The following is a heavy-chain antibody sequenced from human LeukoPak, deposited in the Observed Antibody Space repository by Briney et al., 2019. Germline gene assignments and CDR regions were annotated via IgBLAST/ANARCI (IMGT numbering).Heavy chain of an antibody. D-gene: IGHD6-13*01. CDR3: PTRYGVAAADFDY. Sequence: ASVKVSCKVSGYTLTELSMHWVRQAPGKGLEWMGGFDPEDGETIYAQKFQGRVTMTEDTSTDTAYMELSSLRSEDTAVYYCPTRYGVAAADFDYWGQGTLVTVSS. CDR2: FDPEDGET. V-gene: IGHV1-24*01. J-gene: IGHJ4*02. CDR1: GYTLTELS.